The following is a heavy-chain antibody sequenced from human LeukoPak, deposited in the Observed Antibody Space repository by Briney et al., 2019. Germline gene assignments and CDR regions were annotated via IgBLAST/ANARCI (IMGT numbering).Heavy chain of an antibody. CDR3: ASGITIFGVVPPTPYYYGMDV. CDR2: ISYDGSNK. J-gene: IGHJ6*02. Sequence: GRSLRLSCAASGFTFSSYAMHWVRQAPGKGLEWVAVISYDGSNKYYADSVKGRFTISRDNSKNTLYLQMNSLRAEDTAVYYCASGITIFGVVPPTPYYYGMDVWGQGTTVTVSS. CDR1: GFTFSSYA. D-gene: IGHD3-3*01. V-gene: IGHV3-30-3*01.